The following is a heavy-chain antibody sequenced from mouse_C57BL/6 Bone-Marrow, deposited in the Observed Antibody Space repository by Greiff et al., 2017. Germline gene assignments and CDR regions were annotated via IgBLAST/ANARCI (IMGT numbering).Heavy chain of an antibody. J-gene: IGHJ4*01. V-gene: IGHV5-17*01. CDR1: GFTFSDYG. D-gene: IGHD1-1*01. Sequence: EVMLVESGGGLVKPGGSLKLSCAASGFTFSDYGMHWVRQAPEKGLEWVAYISSGSSTIYYADTVKGRFTISRDKAKNTLFLQMTSLRSEDTAMYYCARNPFIATVVAHYYAMDYWGQGTSVTVSS. CDR2: ISSGSSTI. CDR3: ARNPFIATVVAHYYAMDY.